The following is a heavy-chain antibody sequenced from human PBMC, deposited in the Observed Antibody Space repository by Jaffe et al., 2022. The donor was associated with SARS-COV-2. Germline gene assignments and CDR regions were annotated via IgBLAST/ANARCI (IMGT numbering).Heavy chain of an antibody. D-gene: IGHD3-3*01. CDR1: GFTFSSYA. CDR3: AKGDRIYDFWSGYPIYYYYGMDV. J-gene: IGHJ6*02. CDR2: ISGSGGST. V-gene: IGHV3-23*01. Sequence: EVQLLESGGGLVQPGGSLRLSCAASGFTFSSYAMSWVRQAPGKGLEWVSAISGSGGSTYYADSVKGRFTISRDNSKNTLYLQMNSLRAEDTAVYYCAKGDRIYDFWSGYPIYYYYGMDVWGQGTTVTVSS.